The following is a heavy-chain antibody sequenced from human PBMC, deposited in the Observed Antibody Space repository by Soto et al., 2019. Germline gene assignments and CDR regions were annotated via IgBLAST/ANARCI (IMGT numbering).Heavy chain of an antibody. CDR2: ISAYNGNT. CDR1: GYTFTSYG. Sequence: ASVKVSCKASGYTFTSYGISWVRQAPGQGLEWMGWISAYNGNTNYAQKLQGRVTMTTDTSTSTAYMELSSLRSEDTAVYYCARARDSCSGGSCYVDYWGQGTLVTVSS. CDR3: ARARDSCSGGSCYVDY. V-gene: IGHV1-18*01. J-gene: IGHJ4*02. D-gene: IGHD2-15*01.